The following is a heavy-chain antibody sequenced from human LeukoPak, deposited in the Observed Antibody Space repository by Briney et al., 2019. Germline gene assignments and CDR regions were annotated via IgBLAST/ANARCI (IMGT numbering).Heavy chain of an antibody. CDR3: ARGPNSNWSGLDF. Sequence: KTGGSLRLSCVASRFIFSDYIINWVRQAPGKGLEWVSSISSHGNYIYYADSVKGRFSISRDNAKNSLYLQMNSLRAEDTAVYYCARGPNSNWSGLDFWGQGTLLTVSS. CDR2: ISSHGNYI. D-gene: IGHD6-6*01. J-gene: IGHJ4*02. CDR1: RFIFSDYI. V-gene: IGHV3-21*01.